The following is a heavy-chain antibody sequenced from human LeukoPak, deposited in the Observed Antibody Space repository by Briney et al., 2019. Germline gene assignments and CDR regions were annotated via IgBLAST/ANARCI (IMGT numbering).Heavy chain of an antibody. CDR3: ARERPLAAARSFDI. D-gene: IGHD6-13*01. J-gene: IGHJ3*02. V-gene: IGHV1-2*02. Sequence: ASEKVSCKASGYTFTGYYMHWVRQAPGQGLEWMGWINPNSGGTNYAQKFQGRVTMTRDTSISTAYMELSRLRSDDTAVYYCARERPLAAARSFDIWGQGTMVTVSS. CDR2: INPNSGGT. CDR1: GYTFTGYY.